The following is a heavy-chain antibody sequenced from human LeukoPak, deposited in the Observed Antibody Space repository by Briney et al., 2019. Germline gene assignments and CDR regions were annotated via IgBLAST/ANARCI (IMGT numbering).Heavy chain of an antibody. Sequence: SETLSLTCAVYGGSFSGYYWSWIRQLPGKGLEWIGEINHSGSTNYNPSLKSRVTISVDTSKNQFSLKLSSVTAADTAVYYCARGGSGSSWYRNYWYFDLWGRGTLVTVSS. D-gene: IGHD6-13*01. CDR3: ARGGSGSSWYRNYWYFDL. J-gene: IGHJ2*01. CDR1: GGSFSGYY. V-gene: IGHV4-34*01. CDR2: INHSGST.